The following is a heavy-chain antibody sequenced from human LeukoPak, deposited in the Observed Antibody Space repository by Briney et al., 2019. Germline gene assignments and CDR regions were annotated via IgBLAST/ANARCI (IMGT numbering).Heavy chain of an antibody. V-gene: IGHV4-39*07. J-gene: IGHJ4*02. D-gene: IGHD1-1*01. CDR2: IYYSGRT. CDR3: ARRPPGVPLFDY. Sequence: SETLSLTCTVSGGSISSSSYYWGWIRQPPGKGLEWIGRIYYSGRTYYNPSLKSRVTISVDTSKNQFSLKLSSVTAADTAVYYCARRPPGVPLFDYWGQGTLVTVSS. CDR1: GGSISSSSYY.